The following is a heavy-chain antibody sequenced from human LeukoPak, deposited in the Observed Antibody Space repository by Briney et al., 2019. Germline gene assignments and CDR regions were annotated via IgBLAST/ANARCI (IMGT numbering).Heavy chain of an antibody. CDR2: IYTSGST. V-gene: IGHV4-61*02. CDR1: GGSISSGSYY. CDR3: ARDSYSSSWGSAPFDP. Sequence: SETLSLTCTVSGGSISSGSYYWSWIRQPAGKGLEWIGRIYTSGSTNYNPSLKSRVTMSVDTSKNQFSLKLSSVTAADTAVYYCARDSYSSSWGSAPFDPWGQGTLVTVSS. D-gene: IGHD6-13*01. J-gene: IGHJ5*02.